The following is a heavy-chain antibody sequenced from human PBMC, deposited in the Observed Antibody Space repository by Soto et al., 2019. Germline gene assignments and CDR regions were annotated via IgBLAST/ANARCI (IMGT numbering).Heavy chain of an antibody. Sequence: HPGGSLRLSCAASGFTFSSYAMSWVRQAPGKGPEWVSAISGSGGSTYYADSVKGRFTISRDNSKNTLYLQMNSLRAEDTAVYYCAKTPPSGYYYVPDYWGQGTLVTVSS. CDR3: AKTPPSGYYYVPDY. CDR1: GFTFSSYA. J-gene: IGHJ4*02. CDR2: ISGSGGST. D-gene: IGHD3-22*01. V-gene: IGHV3-23*01.